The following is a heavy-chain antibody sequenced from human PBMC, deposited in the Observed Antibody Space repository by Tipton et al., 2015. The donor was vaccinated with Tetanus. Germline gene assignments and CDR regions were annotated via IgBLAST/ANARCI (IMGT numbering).Heavy chain of an antibody. V-gene: IGHV1-18*01. CDR1: GYNFVNFG. Sequence: QSGPEVKEPGASVKVSCKASGYNFVNFGISWVRQAPGQGLEWMGWISAYNGKTKYAQRLQGRVTMTTDRSASTAYMDLRRLRSDDTAVYYCARVQEQRIYYYGMDVWGQGTTVTVFS. CDR3: ARVQEQRIYYYGMDV. J-gene: IGHJ6*02. CDR2: ISAYNGKT. D-gene: IGHD6-25*01.